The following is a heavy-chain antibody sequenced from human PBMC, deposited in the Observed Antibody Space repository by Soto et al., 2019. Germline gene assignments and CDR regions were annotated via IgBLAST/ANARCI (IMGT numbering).Heavy chain of an antibody. J-gene: IGHJ6*02. D-gene: IGHD2-15*01. CDR1: GFTFSSYA. Sequence: GGSLRLSCAASGFTFSSYAMSWVRQAPGKGLEWVSAISGSGGSTYYADSVKGRFTISRDNSKNTLYLQMNSLRAEDPAVYYCAKDDGFEHCSGGSCYYYYYGMDVWGQGTTVTVSS. V-gene: IGHV3-23*01. CDR3: AKDDGFEHCSGGSCYYYYYGMDV. CDR2: ISGSGGST.